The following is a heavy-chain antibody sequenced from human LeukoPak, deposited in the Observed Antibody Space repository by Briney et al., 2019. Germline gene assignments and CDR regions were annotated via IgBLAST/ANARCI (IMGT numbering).Heavy chain of an antibody. CDR1: GYTLSNYW. D-gene: IGHD2-21*02. Sequence: GGSLRLSCSASGYTLSNYWMHWVRQAPGKGLVWVARLHSNGAFTTYADSVKGRFTISRDTAKNTLYLQMNSLRVEDTAVYYCARFVVVTAGDYWGQGTLVTVSS. J-gene: IGHJ4*01. CDR3: ARFVVVTAGDY. CDR2: LHSNGAFT. V-gene: IGHV3-74*01.